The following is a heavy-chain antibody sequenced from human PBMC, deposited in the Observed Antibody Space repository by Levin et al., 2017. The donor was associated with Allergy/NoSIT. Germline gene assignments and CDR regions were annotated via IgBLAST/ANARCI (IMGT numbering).Heavy chain of an antibody. D-gene: IGHD6-13*01. CDR2: ISFRSDYT. V-gene: IGHV3-11*03. Sequence: GGSLRLSCAASGFSLSDYYMSWIRQAPGKGVEWVSYISFRSDYTNYADSVKGRFTISRDNAQNSLYLQMNSLRAEDTAVYYCARRTIAAAGVIPYFDYWGQGTLVTVSS. CDR1: GFSLSDYY. CDR3: ARRTIAAAGVIPYFDY. J-gene: IGHJ4*02.